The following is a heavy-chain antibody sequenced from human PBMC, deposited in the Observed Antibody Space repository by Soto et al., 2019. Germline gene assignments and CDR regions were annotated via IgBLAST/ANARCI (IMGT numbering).Heavy chain of an antibody. V-gene: IGHV1-46*01. J-gene: IGHJ4*02. CDR1: GDIFINYH. D-gene: IGHD2-15*01. CDR2: INPSDGST. CDR3: ARDAVVGKTTRSHLDS. Sequence: QVQLVQSGAEVKKPGASVKVSCKASGDIFINYHIHWVRQAPGQGLEWMGIINPSDGSTSYAEKLQGRVTMTADTSTSTVYMELSSLRSVDTAVYYCARDAVVGKTTRSHLDSWGQGTLVTVSS.